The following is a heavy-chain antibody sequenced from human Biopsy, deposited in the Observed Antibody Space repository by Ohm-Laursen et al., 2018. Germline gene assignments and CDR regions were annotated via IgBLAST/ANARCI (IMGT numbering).Heavy chain of an antibody. CDR3: AREPRIAAVAYFDP. CDR1: GFSVSSYD. CDR2: IYSSGST. V-gene: IGHV4-4*07. J-gene: IGHJ5*02. Sequence: LSCAASGFSVSSYDMNWVRQAPGKGLEWIGRIYSSGSTNYNPSLKSRVTMSVDTSKNQFSLILSSMTAADTAVYYCAREPRIAAVAYFDPWGQGTLVTVSS. D-gene: IGHD6-13*01.